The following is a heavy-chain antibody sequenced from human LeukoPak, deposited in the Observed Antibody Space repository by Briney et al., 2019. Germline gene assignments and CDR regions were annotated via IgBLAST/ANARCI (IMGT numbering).Heavy chain of an antibody. Sequence: GGSLRLSCAASGFTFSSYAMHWVRQAPGKGLEWVAVISYDGSNKYYADSVKGRFTISRDNSKNTLYLQMNSLRAEDTAVYYCAKRPPIYDYVWGSYRKLDYWGQGTLVTVSS. J-gene: IGHJ4*02. CDR3: AKRPPIYDYVWGSYRKLDY. CDR2: ISYDGSNK. V-gene: IGHV3-30*04. D-gene: IGHD3-16*02. CDR1: GFTFSSYA.